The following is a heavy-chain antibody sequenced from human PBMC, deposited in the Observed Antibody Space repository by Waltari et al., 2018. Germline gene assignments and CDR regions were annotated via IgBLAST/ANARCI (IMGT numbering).Heavy chain of an antibody. J-gene: IGHJ4*02. CDR1: GGSISRSSYY. CDR2: IYYSGST. Sequence: QLQLQESGPGLVKPSETLSLTCTVSGGSISRSSYYWGWIRQPPGKGLEWIGRIYYSGSTYYNPSLKSRVTISVDTSKNQFSLKLSSVTAADTAVYYWARVSSSWYQVDYWGQGTLVTVSS. CDR3: ARVSSSWYQVDY. V-gene: IGHV4-39*07. D-gene: IGHD6-13*01.